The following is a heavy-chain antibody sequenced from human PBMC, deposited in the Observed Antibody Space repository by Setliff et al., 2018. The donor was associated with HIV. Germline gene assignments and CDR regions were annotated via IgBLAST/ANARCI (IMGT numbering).Heavy chain of an antibody. J-gene: IGHJ4*02. CDR3: ARVYTKYASGARYDH. Sequence: GGSLRLSCTASGFTFSSYGMSWVRQAPGKGLEWVSGISYSGDSTYYGEFETGRFTISRDNSKSTLYLQVNSLRPEDAGVYYCARVYTKYASGARYDHWGQGARVTVSS. V-gene: IGHV3-23*01. D-gene: IGHD3-16*01. CDR2: ISYSGDST. CDR1: GFTFSSYG.